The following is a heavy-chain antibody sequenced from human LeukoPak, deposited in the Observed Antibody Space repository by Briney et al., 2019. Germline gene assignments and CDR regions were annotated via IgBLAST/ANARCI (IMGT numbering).Heavy chain of an antibody. D-gene: IGHD6-19*01. V-gene: IGHV4-39*01. CDR3: ARGGHSSGWFEGNWFDP. J-gene: IGHJ5*02. CDR1: GGSISSYY. CDR2: IYYSGST. Sequence: SETLSLTCTVSGGSISSYYWGWIRQPPGKGLEWIGSIYYSGSTYYNPSLKSRVTISVDTSKNQFSLKLSSVTAADTAVYYCARGGHSSGWFEGNWFDPWGQGTLVTVSS.